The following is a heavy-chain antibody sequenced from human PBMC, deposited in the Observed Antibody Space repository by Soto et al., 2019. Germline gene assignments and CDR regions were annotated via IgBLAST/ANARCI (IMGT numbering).Heavy chain of an antibody. CDR3: ARGSNQDY. Sequence: GGSLRLSCVASGFTFSPYWMSWVRQAPGRGLQWVATINNDGSEKYYADSVKGRFTTSRDNARDSLYLQLTSLRAEDTAIYYCARGSNQDYWGQGTLVTVSS. D-gene: IGHD2-8*01. V-gene: IGHV3-7*03. CDR2: INNDGSEK. CDR1: GFTFSPYW. J-gene: IGHJ4*02.